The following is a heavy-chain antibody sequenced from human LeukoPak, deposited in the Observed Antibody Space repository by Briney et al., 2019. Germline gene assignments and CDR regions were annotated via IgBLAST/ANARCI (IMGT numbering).Heavy chain of an antibody. CDR2: IYTSGST. V-gene: IGHV4-61*02. Sequence: SETLSLTCTVSGGSISSGSYYWSWIRQPAGKGLEWIGRIYTSGSTNYNPSLKSRVTISVDTSKNQFSLKLSSVTAADTAVYYCARGFDYYDSGGYLSNWYFDLWGRGTLVTVSS. CDR3: ARGFDYYDSGGYLSNWYFDL. J-gene: IGHJ2*01. D-gene: IGHD3-22*01. CDR1: GGSISSGSYY.